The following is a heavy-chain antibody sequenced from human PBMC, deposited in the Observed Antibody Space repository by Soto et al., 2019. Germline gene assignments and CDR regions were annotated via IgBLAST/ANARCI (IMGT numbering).Heavy chain of an antibody. CDR1: GFTFSSYA. Sequence: PGGSLRLSCAASGFTFSSYAMRWVRQAPGKGLEWVAVISYDGSNKYYADSVKGRFTISRDNSKNTLYLQMNSLRAEDTAVYYCARVREEMDYDIPSQYYYYGMDVWGQGTTVTVSS. J-gene: IGHJ6*02. D-gene: IGHD3-9*01. CDR2: ISYDGSNK. CDR3: ARVREEMDYDIPSQYYYYGMDV. V-gene: IGHV3-30-3*01.